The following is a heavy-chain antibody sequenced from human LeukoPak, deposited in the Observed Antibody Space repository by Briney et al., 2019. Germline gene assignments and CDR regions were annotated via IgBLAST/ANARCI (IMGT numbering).Heavy chain of an antibody. Sequence: SETLSLTCPVSGGSISSYYWSWIRQPAGKGLEWIGRIYTSGSPNYNPTLKSRVTMSVDTSKNQFSLKLSSVTAADTAVYYCARASRGGAGKGDPYYYYYYMDVWGKGTTVTISS. CDR3: ARASRGGAGKGDPYYYYYYMDV. CDR2: IYTSGSP. D-gene: IGHD3-10*01. CDR1: GGSISSYY. J-gene: IGHJ6*03. V-gene: IGHV4-4*07.